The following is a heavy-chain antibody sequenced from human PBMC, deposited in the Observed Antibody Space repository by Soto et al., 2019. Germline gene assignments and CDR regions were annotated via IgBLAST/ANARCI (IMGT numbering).Heavy chain of an antibody. J-gene: IGHJ4*02. CDR2: INPNSGGT. V-gene: IGHV1-2*04. CDR1: GYTFTGYY. D-gene: IGHD2-2*01. CDR3: ARESCTSCQNFDY. Sequence: ASVKVSCKASGYTFTGYYMHWVRQAPGQGLEWMGWINPNSGGTNYAQKFQGWVTMTRDTSISTAYMELSRLRSDDTAVYYCARESCTSCQNFDYWGQGTLVTVSS.